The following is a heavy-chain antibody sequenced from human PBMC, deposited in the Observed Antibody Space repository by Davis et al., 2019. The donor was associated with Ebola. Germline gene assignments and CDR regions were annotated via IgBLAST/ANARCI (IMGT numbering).Heavy chain of an antibody. Sequence: SETLSLTCTVSGGSISSYYWSWIRQPPGKGLEWIGYIYYSGSTNYNPSLKSRVTISVDTSKNQFSLKLRSVAAADTAVYYCARGVGSSGWDDYFDYWGQGTLVTVSS. CDR3: ARGVGSSGWDDYFDY. D-gene: IGHD6-19*01. CDR2: IYYSGST. CDR1: GGSISSYY. J-gene: IGHJ4*02. V-gene: IGHV4-59*08.